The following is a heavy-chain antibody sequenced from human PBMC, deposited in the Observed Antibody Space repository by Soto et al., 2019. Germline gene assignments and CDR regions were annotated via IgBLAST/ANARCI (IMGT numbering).Heavy chain of an antibody. CDR3: ARGVIVVVVAATNMDV. J-gene: IGHJ6*03. V-gene: IGHV3-21*01. D-gene: IGHD2-15*01. Sequence: GGSLRLSCAASGFTFSSYSMNWVRQAPGKGLEWVSSISSSSSYIYYADSVKGRFTTSRDNAKNSLYLQMNSLRAEDTAVYYCARGVIVVVVAATNMDVWGKGTTVTVSS. CDR2: ISSSSSYI. CDR1: GFTFSSYS.